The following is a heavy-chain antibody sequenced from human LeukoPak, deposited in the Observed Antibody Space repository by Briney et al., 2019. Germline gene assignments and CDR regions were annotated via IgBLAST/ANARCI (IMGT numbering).Heavy chain of an antibody. CDR2: ISSSTSYI. V-gene: IGHV3-21*01. J-gene: IGHJ4*02. D-gene: IGHD3-9*01. CDR3: ARVGYDILTGQLDY. Sequence: GGSLRLSCAASGFTFSSYGMNRVRQAPGKGLEWVSSISSSTSYIYYADSVKGRFTISRDNAKNSLYLQMNSLRAEDTAMYYCARVGYDILTGQLDYWGQGTLVTVSS. CDR1: GFTFSSYG.